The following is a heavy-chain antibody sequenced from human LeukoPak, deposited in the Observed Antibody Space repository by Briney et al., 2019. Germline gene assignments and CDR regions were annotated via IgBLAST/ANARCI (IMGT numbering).Heavy chain of an antibody. CDR1: GGSISSYY. Sequence: SETLSLTCTVSGGSISSYYWSWLRQPPGKALEGVGYIYYSGSTNYNPSLKSRVTISVDTSKNQFSLKLSSVTAADTAVYYCARAGTRVAATYLLKYIFDYWGQGTLVTVSS. CDR3: ARAGTRVAATYLLKYIFDY. J-gene: IGHJ4*02. V-gene: IGHV4-59*01. CDR2: IYYSGST. D-gene: IGHD2-15*01.